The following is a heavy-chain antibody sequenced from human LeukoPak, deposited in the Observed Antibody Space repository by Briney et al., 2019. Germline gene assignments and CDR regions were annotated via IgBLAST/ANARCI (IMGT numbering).Heavy chain of an antibody. CDR3: ARDCDRSGYYCY. D-gene: IGHD3-22*01. V-gene: IGHV1-18*01. J-gene: IGHJ4*02. CDR1: GYTFTSYG. CDR2: ISGDNGNT. Sequence: ASVKVSCKASGYTFTSYGISWVRQAPGQGLEWMGWISGDNGNTNYAQKLQGRVTMTTDTSTSTAYMELRSRTSDDTAVYYCARDCDRSGYYCYWSQGTLVTVSS.